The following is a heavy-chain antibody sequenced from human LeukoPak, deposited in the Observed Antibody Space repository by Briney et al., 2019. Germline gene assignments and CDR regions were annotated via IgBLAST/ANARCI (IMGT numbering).Heavy chain of an antibody. J-gene: IGHJ4*02. CDR2: IYYSGST. Sequence: PSETLSLTCSVSGGSIISYYWGWIRQPPGKGLEWIGSIYYSGSTYYNPSLKSRVTISVDTSKNQFSLKPSSVTAADTAVYYCARVGYSYYFDYWGQGTLVTVSS. CDR3: ARVGYSYYFDY. V-gene: IGHV4-39*01. CDR1: GGSIISYY. D-gene: IGHD5-18*01.